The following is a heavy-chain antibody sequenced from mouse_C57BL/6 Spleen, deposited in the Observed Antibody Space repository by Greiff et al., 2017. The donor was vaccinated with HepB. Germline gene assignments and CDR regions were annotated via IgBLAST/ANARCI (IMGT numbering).Heavy chain of an antibody. CDR3: ARAANNYDYFDY. V-gene: IGHV1-82*01. Sequence: QVHVKQSGPELVKPGASVKISCKASGYAFSSSWMNWVKQRPGKGLEWIGRIYPGDGDTNYNGKFKGKATLTADKSSSTAYMQLLILTSEDSAVYFCARAANNYDYFDYWGQGTTLTVSS. J-gene: IGHJ2*01. CDR1: GYAFSSSW. D-gene: IGHD2-4*01. CDR2: IYPGDGDT.